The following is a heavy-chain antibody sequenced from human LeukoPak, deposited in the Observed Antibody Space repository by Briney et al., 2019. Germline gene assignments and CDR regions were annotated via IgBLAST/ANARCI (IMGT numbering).Heavy chain of an antibody. J-gene: IGHJ6*03. CDR3: AREIRFMEWSGYYYYYMDV. CDR1: GVSISSYY. D-gene: IGHD3-3*01. CDR2: IYTSGST. V-gene: IGHV4-4*07. Sequence: SETLSLTCTVSGVSISSYYWSWIRQPAGKGLVWIGRIYTSGSTNYNPSLKSRVTMSVDTSKTQFSLKLSSVTAADTAVYYCAREIRFMEWSGYYYYYMDVWGKGTTVTVSS.